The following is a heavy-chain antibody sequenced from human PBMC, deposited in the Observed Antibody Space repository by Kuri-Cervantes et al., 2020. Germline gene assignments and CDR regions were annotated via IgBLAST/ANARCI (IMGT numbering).Heavy chain of an antibody. Sequence: GGSLRLSCAASGFTLSSYWMSWVRQAPGKGLEWVANIKQDGSEKYYVDSVKGRFTISRDNAKNSLYLQMNSLRAEDTAVYYCARGNSGYYPNWFDPWGQGTLVTVSS. CDR2: IKQDGSEK. CDR1: GFTLSSYW. D-gene: IGHD3-22*01. J-gene: IGHJ5*02. CDR3: ARGNSGYYPNWFDP. V-gene: IGHV3-7*02.